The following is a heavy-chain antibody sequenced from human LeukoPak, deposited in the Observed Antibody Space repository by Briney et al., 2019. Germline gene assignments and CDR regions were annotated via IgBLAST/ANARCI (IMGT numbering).Heavy chain of an antibody. CDR3: ASSLYGSGDFDY. CDR1: GGTFSSYA. D-gene: IGHD3-10*01. Sequence: GSSVKVSCKASGGTFSSYAISWGRQAPGQGLEWMGRIIPILGIANYAQKFQGRVTITADKSTSTAYMELSSLRSEDTAVYYCASSLYGSGDFDYWGQGTLVTVSS. J-gene: IGHJ4*02. V-gene: IGHV1-69*04. CDR2: IIPILGIA.